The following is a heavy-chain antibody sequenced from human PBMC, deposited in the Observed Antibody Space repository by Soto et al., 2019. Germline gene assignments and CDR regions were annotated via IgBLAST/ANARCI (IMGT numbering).Heavy chain of an antibody. D-gene: IGHD6-19*01. CDR3: ARGLSGWYLFDS. CDR2: IYEMETT. CDR1: GGSVSSGDHY. Sequence: SSETLSLTCTVSGGSVSSGDHYWTWMRQHPGKGLEWIGYIYEMETTNYNPSLESRVTISVDTSKNQVYLEVTSVTAADTAVYYCARGLSGWYLFDSWGQGTLVTVSS. J-gene: IGHJ5*01. V-gene: IGHV4-31*03.